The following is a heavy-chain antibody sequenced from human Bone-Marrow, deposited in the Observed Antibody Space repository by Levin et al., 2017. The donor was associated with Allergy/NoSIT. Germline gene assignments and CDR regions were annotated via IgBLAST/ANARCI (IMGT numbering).Heavy chain of an antibody. Sequence: GESLKISCAASGITITSYTMHWVRQAPGKGLEWVSSISSSGQYIYYADSLKGRFTISRDNAKNSLYLQMDGLKVEDTASYFCAGAGGGAVLRGRRDYWGRGILVNVSS. CDR3: AGAGGGAVLRGRRDY. D-gene: IGHD2-15*01. CDR1: GITITSYT. V-gene: IGHV3-21*01. J-gene: IGHJ4*02. CDR2: ISSSGQYI.